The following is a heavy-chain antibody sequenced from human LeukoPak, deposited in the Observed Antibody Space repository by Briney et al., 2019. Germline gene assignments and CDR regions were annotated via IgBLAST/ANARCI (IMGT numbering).Heavy chain of an antibody. J-gene: IGHJ4*02. D-gene: IGHD3-22*01. V-gene: IGHV3-21*04. CDR1: GFTFSSYS. Sequence: GGSLRLSCAASGFTFSSYSMNWVRQAPGKGLEWVSSISSSSSYIYYADSVKGRFTISRDNAKNSLYLQMNSLRAEDTAVYYCAGQITMIVVAFDYWGQGTPVTVSS. CDR2: ISSSSSYI. CDR3: AGQITMIVVAFDY.